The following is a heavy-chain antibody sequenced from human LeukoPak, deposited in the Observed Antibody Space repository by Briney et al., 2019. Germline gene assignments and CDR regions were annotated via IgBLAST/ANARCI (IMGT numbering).Heavy chain of an antibody. CDR1: GFTFGSFG. V-gene: IGHV3-21*01. CDR3: ASSIVVVTARYNWFDP. CDR2: ISSSGNYI. D-gene: IGHD2-21*02. Sequence: GGSLRLSCAVSGFTFGSFGMNWVRQAPGKGLEWVSSISSSGNYIYYADSVKGRFTISRDNAKNSLYLQMNSLRAEDTAVYYCASSIVVVTARYNWFDPWGQGTPVTVSS. J-gene: IGHJ5*02.